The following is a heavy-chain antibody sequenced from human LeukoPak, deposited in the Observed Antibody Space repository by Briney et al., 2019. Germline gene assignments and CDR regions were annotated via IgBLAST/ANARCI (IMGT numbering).Heavy chain of an antibody. D-gene: IGHD5-18*01. J-gene: IGHJ6*02. CDR3: ARIKVDTAMVGYYYYGMDV. CDR2: IIPILGIA. CDR1: VGTFSSYA. V-gene: IGHV1-69*04. Sequence: ASAKVSCKASVGTFSSYAISWVRQAPGQGLEWMGRIIPILGIANYAQKFQGRVTITADKPTSTAYMELSSLRSEDTAVYYCARIKVDTAMVGYYYYGMDVWGQGTTVTVSS.